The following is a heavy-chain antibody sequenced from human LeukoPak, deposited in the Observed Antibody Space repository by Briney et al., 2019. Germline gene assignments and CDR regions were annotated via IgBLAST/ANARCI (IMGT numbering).Heavy chain of an antibody. D-gene: IGHD2-2*01. J-gene: IGHJ4*02. Sequence: GASVKVSCKASGYTFTGYYMHWVRQAPGQGLEWMGWINPNSGGTNYAQKFQGRVTMTRDTSISTAYMELSRLRSDDTAVYYCARDPYCTSTRCFSLFDYWGQGTLVTVSS. CDR2: INPNSGGT. V-gene: IGHV1-2*02. CDR1: GYTFTGYY. CDR3: ARDPYCTSTRCFSLFDY.